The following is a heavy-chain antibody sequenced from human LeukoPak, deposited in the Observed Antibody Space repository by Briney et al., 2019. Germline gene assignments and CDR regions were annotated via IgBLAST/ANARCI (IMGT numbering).Heavy chain of an antibody. CDR1: GHTLNSYA. Sequence: GASVKLFCKASGHTLNSYAILCVPQAPRQGLVDMRGIIPIFGTANYAQKFQGRVTITADESTSTAYMELSSLRSEDTAVYYCATVLTGDTNNYIGFDLWGQGTLVTVSS. V-gene: IGHV1-69*13. J-gene: IGHJ3*01. CDR2: IIPIFGTA. CDR3: ATVLTGDTNNYIGFDL. D-gene: IGHD4-11*01.